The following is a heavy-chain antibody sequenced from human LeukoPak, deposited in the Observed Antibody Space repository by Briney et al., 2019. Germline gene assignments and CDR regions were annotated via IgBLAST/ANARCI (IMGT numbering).Heavy chain of an antibody. J-gene: IGHJ4*02. Sequence: GEALKRSCSGSGYSFSSFCIAWVGHMPGRGREWMGIIYPSDSDTRYSPSFQGQVPISADKSISTAYLQWNSLKASDTAMYYCARSSSGYSRYWGGGPLVTVSS. CDR3: ARSSSGYSRY. CDR2: IYPSDSDT. CDR1: GYSFSSFC. D-gene: IGHD3-22*01. V-gene: IGHV5-51*01.